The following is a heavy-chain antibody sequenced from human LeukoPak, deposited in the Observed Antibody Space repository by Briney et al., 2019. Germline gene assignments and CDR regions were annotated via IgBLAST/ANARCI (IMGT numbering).Heavy chain of an antibody. Sequence: GGSLRLSCEASGFTFNNYAMSWVRQAPGKGPDWVSTTTNSGGATYYADSVKGRFTISRDNSQKTLYLEMNSLRAEDTAVYYCVKYSRYFDYWGQGTLVTVSS. CDR1: GFTFNNYA. CDR2: TTNSGGAT. D-gene: IGHD2-15*01. CDR3: VKYSRYFDY. J-gene: IGHJ4*02. V-gene: IGHV3-23*01.